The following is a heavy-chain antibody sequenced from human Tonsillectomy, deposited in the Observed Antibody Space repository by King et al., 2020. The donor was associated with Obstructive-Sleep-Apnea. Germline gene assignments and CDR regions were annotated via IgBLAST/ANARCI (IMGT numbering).Heavy chain of an antibody. CDR3: TTVTWEPHYFDY. CDR2: IKSKTDGGTT. D-gene: IGHD1-26*01. V-gene: IGHV3-15*01. CDR1: GFTFSNAW. Sequence: VQLVESGGGLVKPGGSLRLSCAASGFTFSNAWMSWVRQAPGKGLEWGGRIKSKTDGGTTDYAAPVKGRFTISRDASKNTLYLQMNSLKTEDTAVYYCTTVTWEPHYFDYWGQGTLVTVSS. J-gene: IGHJ4*02.